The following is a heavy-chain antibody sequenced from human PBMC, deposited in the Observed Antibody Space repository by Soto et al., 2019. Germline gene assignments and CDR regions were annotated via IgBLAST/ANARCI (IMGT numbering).Heavy chain of an antibody. CDR1: GFTFSSYG. Sequence: GESLKISCAASGFTFSSYGMHWVRQAPGKGLEWVAVIWYDGSNKYYADSVKGRFTISRDNSKNTLYLQMNSLRAEDTAVYYCARDGGYYYMDVWGKGTTVTVSS. CDR3: ARDGGYYYMDV. D-gene: IGHD2-15*01. V-gene: IGHV3-33*01. J-gene: IGHJ6*03. CDR2: IWYDGSNK.